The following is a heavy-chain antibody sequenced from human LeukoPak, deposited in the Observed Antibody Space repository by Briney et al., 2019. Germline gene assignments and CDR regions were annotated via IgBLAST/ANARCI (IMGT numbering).Heavy chain of an antibody. CDR1: GFTFSSYW. CDR2: IKQDGSEK. D-gene: IGHD3-3*01. CDR3: ARDTRNDFWSGYYSNWFDP. J-gene: IGHJ5*02. Sequence: GGSLRLSCAASGFTFSSYWMSWVRQAPGKGLEWVANIKQDGSEKYYVDSVKGRFTISRDDAKNSLYLQMNSLRAEDTAVYYCARDTRNDFWSGYYSNWFDPWGQGTLVTVSS. V-gene: IGHV3-7*01.